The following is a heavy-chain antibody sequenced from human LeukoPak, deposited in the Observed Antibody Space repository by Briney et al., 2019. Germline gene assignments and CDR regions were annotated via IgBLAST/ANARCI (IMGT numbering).Heavy chain of an antibody. CDR3: ARDQHYDILTGYYYYGMDV. CDR1: GYTFTSYG. V-gene: IGHV1-18*04. Sequence: ASVKVSCKASGYTFTSYGISWVRQAPGQGLEWMGWISAYNGNTNYAQKLQGRVTMTTDTSTSTAYMELRSLRSDDTAVHYCARDQHYDILTGYYYYGMDVWGKGTTVTVSS. D-gene: IGHD3-9*01. CDR2: ISAYNGNT. J-gene: IGHJ6*04.